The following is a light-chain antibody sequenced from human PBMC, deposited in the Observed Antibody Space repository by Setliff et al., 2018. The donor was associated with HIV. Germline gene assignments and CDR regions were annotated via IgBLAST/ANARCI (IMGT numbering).Light chain of an antibody. CDR1: QGVSSA. CDR3: QQFNTDPLT. J-gene: IGKJ4*01. CDR2: DAS. Sequence: AIQLTQSPSSLSASIGDRVTLTCRASQGVSSALAWYQQKPGKPPKLLIHDASSLESGVPSRFSGSGSGTDFTLTISSLQPEDFATYYCQQFNTDPLTFGGGTKVDIK. V-gene: IGKV1-13*02.